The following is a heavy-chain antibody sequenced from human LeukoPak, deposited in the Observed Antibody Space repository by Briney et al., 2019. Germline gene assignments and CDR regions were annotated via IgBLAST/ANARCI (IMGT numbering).Heavy chain of an antibody. V-gene: IGHV4-39*07. CDR1: SRLHSRSGYL. D-gene: IGHD3-16*01. CDR2: TYARGDT. J-gene: IGHJ5*02. Sequence: PQSLSLTWTLSSRLHSRSGYLCGWIRQPRGKRLEWIGSTYARGDTYYNTSLQSRVTISIETSKTQFSLKLSSVTAADTAVYYCARTSTGGFDPWGQGILVTVSS. CDR3: ARTSTGGFDP.